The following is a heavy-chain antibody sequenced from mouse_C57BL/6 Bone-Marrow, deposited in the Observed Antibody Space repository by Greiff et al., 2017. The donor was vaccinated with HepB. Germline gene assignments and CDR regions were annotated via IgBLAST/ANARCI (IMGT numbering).Heavy chain of an antibody. CDR3: ARDAGSWAMDY. CDR1: GFTFSDFY. CDR2: SRNKANDYTT. Sequence: EVMLVESGGGLVQSGRSLRLSCATSGFTFSDFYMEWVRQAPGKGLEWIAASRNKANDYTTEYSASVKGRFIVSRDTSQSILYLQMNALRAEDTAIYYCARDAGSWAMDYWGQGTSVTVSS. V-gene: IGHV7-1*01. J-gene: IGHJ4*01.